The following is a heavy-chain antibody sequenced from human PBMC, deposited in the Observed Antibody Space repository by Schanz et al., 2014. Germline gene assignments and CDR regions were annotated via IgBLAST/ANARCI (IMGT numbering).Heavy chain of an antibody. V-gene: IGHV3-NL1*01. CDR3: ASPSGYSDYGTYFDV. CDR1: GFTFSSYA. Sequence: QVQLLQFGGGVVQPGRSLRLSCAASGFTFSSYAMHWVRQAPGKGLEWVSGISGSGGSTYYADSVEGRFTISRDNSRNTLYLQMNSLRTEDTAVYYCASPSGYSDYGTYFDVWGQGTLVTVSS. D-gene: IGHD5-12*01. J-gene: IGHJ4*02. CDR2: ISGSGGST.